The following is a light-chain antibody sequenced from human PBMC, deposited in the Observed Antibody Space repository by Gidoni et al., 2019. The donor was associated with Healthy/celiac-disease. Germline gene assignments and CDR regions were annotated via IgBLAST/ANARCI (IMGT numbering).Light chain of an antibody. V-gene: IGKV1-9*01. J-gene: IGKJ2*01. CDR2: AAS. CDR3: QQLNSYPRYT. Sequence: IQLTQSPSSLSASVGDRVTFTCRASQGISSYLAWYQQKPGKAPKLLIYAASTLQSGVPSRFSGSGSGTDFTLTISSLQPEDFATYYCQQLNSYPRYTFGQGTKLEIK. CDR1: QGISSY.